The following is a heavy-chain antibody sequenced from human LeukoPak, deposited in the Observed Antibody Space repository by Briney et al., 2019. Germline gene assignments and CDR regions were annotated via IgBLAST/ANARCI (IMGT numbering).Heavy chain of an antibody. D-gene: IGHD2-8*01. CDR1: GYTFTGYY. CDR2: INPNSGGT. Sequence: GASVKVSCKASGYTFTGYYMHWVRQAPGQGLEWMGWINPNSGGTNYAQKFQGRVTMTRNTSISAAYMELSRLRSDDTAVYYCARSLGYCTNGVCHGTYYYMDVWGKGTTVTVSS. V-gene: IGHV1-2*02. J-gene: IGHJ6*03. CDR3: ARSLGYCTNGVCHGTYYYMDV.